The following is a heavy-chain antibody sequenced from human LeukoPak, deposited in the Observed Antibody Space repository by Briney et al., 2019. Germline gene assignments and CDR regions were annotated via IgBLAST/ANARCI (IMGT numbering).Heavy chain of an antibody. J-gene: IGHJ3*02. CDR2: INLNGGIT. D-gene: IGHD2-15*01. CDR1: GVTFDDYG. Sequence: GGSLRLSCAASGVTFDDYGLSWVRQAPGKGLEWVSGINLNGGITGYADSVKGRFTISRGNAKKSLYLQMNSLRAEDTALYYCARDFVGYCSGGSCYHLAFDIWGQGTMVTVSS. V-gene: IGHV3-20*04. CDR3: ARDFVGYCSGGSCYHLAFDI.